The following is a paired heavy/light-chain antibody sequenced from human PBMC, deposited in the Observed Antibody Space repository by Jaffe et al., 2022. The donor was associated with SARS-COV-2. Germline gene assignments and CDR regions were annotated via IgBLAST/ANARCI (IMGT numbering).Light chain of an antibody. J-gene: IGKJ1*01. CDR3: QQYGTSPET. CDR1: QSVSSSY. Sequence: EVVLTQSPGTLSLSPGERATLSCRASQSVSSSYLAWYQQKPGQAPRLLIYGASSRATGIPDRFSGSGSGTDFTLTISRLEPEDFAVYYCQQYGTSPETFGQGTKVEIK. V-gene: IGKV3-20*01. CDR2: GAS.
Heavy chain of an antibody. V-gene: IGHV3-23*01. D-gene: IGHD3-22*01. CDR3: AKVRDTSGYYWFAFDM. J-gene: IGHJ3*02. Sequence: EVQLLESGGGLVQPGGSLRLSCAASGFTLSNYAMSWVRQAPGKGLEWVSAITGSGSSTYYADSVKGRFTISRDNSKNTLYLQMNSLRAEDTAVYYCAKVRDTSGYYWFAFDMWGQGTMVTVSS. CDR2: ITGSGSST. CDR1: GFTLSNYA.